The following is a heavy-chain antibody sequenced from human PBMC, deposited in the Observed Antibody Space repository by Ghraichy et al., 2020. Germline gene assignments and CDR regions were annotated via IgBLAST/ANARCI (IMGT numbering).Heavy chain of an antibody. CDR2: INHSGNT. V-gene: IGHV4-34*01. CDR1: GGSFSGYY. J-gene: IGHJ4*02. D-gene: IGHD3-22*01. CDR3: ARGETYFDNSGYFYPH. Sequence: SETLSLTCAVYGGSFSGYYWSWIRQPPGKGLEWIGEINHSGNTNYNPSLKSRVTVSIDTSKNQFSLKLSSVTVADTAVYYCARGETYFDNSGYFYPHWGRGTLVTVSS.